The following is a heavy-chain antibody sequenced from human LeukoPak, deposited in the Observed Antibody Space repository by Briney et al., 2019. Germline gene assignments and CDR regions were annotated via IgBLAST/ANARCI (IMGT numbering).Heavy chain of an antibody. CDR2: IYYSGNT. Sequence: SETLSLTCTVSGDSISTSNSYWGWIRQPPGKGLEWIGSIYYSGNTSYNASLKSRVTISVDTSTNKFSLKFTSVTAADTAVYYCARVIPIVVVPAASGLDPWGQGTLVTVSS. V-gene: IGHV4-39*01. CDR1: GDSISTSNSY. D-gene: IGHD2-2*01. J-gene: IGHJ5*02. CDR3: ARVIPIVVVPAASGLDP.